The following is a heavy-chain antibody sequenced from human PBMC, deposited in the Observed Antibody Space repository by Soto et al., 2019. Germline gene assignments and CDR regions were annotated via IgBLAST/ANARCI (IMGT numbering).Heavy chain of an antibody. Sequence: SETLSLTCTVSGGSIISSSYFWAWIRQPPGKGLEWIGSIYYRGNTYYNPPSLESRFTISVDTSKNHFSLKLSSVTAADTAVYSCARHGDFDGGRGYYRPNFDYWGQGTLVTASS. CDR2: IYYRGNT. V-gene: IGHV4-39*01. D-gene: IGHD3-22*01. J-gene: IGHJ4*02. CDR1: GGSIISSSYF. CDR3: ARHGDFDGGRGYYRPNFDY.